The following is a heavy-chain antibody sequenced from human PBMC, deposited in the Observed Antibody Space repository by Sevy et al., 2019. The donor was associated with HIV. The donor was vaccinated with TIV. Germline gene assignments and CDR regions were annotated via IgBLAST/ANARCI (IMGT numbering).Heavy chain of an antibody. CDR3: ARDPRDDFWSGNYGMDV. CDR2: IKQDGSEK. Sequence: GGSLRLSCAASGFTFSSYWMSWVRQAPGKGLEWVSNIKQDGSEKYYVDSVKGRFTISRDNAKNSVYLQMNSLRAEDTAVYYCARDPRDDFWSGNYGMDVWGQGTTVTVSS. D-gene: IGHD3-3*01. V-gene: IGHV3-7*01. CDR1: GFTFSSYW. J-gene: IGHJ6*02.